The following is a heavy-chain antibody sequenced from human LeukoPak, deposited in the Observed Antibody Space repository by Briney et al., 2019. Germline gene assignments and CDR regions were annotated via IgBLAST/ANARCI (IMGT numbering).Heavy chain of an antibody. CDR3: ARGGNWSPYGMDV. CDR1: GYTFTGYY. CDR2: INPNSGGT. V-gene: IGHV1-2*02. Sequence: GASVKVSCKASGYTFTGYYMHWVRQAPGQGLEWMGWINPNSGGTNYAQKFQGKVTMTRDTSISTAYMDLSRLRSDDTAVYYCARGGNWSPYGMDVWGQGTTVTVSS. J-gene: IGHJ6*02. D-gene: IGHD1-1*01.